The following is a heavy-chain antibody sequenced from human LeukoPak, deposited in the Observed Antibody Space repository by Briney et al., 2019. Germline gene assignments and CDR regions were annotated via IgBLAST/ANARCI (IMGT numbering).Heavy chain of an antibody. V-gene: IGHV3-33*06. CDR1: GFTFSSYG. CDR3: AKDGGLS. CDR2: IWYDGRNK. Sequence: PGRSLRLSCAASGFTFSSYGMHWVRQAPGKGLEWVAVIWYDGRNKYYADSVKGRFTISRDNSKNTLYLQMNSLRAEDTAVYYCAKDGGLSWGQGTLVTVSS. J-gene: IGHJ4*02. D-gene: IGHD2-15*01.